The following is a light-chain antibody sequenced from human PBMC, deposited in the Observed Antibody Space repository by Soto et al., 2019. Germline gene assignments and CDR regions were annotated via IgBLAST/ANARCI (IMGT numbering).Light chain of an antibody. CDR2: EVN. CDR3: SSYTGSNDVV. Sequence: QSALTKPPSASGSPGQSVTISCTGTSSAVAGYNYVSWYQQHPGKAPKLMIYEVNKRPSGVPDRFSGSKSGTTASLTVSGLQAEDEADYYCSSYTGSNDVVFSGGTKVTVL. J-gene: IGLJ2*01. V-gene: IGLV2-8*01. CDR1: SSAVAGYNY.